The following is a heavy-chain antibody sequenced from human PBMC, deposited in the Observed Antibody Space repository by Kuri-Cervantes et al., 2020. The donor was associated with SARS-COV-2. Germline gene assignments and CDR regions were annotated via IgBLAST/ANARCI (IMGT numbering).Heavy chain of an antibody. V-gene: IGHV1-18*01. Sequence: ASVKVSCKASGYTFTSYGISWVRQAPGQGLEWMGWISTYIGNTNYAQKVQGRVTLTTDTSTSTAYMELRSLRSDDTAVYYCARTIYYDFWSGYSPAARGMDVWGQGTTVTVSS. J-gene: IGHJ6*02. CDR2: ISTYIGNT. D-gene: IGHD3-3*01. CDR1: GYTFTSYG. CDR3: ARTIYYDFWSGYSPAARGMDV.